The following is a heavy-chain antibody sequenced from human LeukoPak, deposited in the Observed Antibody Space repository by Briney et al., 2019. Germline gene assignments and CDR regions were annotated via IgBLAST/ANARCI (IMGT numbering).Heavy chain of an antibody. D-gene: IGHD1-1*01. V-gene: IGHV4-4*07. CDR2: LYTSGST. CDR3: ARVGDWNDLVY. CDR1: GTSISSHY. Sequence: SETLSLTCTVSGTSISSHYWSWIRQPAGKGLEWIGRLYTSGSTKYNPSLKSRVSMSVDTSKNQFSLKLSSVTAADTAVYYCARVGDWNDLVYWGQGTLVTVSS. J-gene: IGHJ4*02.